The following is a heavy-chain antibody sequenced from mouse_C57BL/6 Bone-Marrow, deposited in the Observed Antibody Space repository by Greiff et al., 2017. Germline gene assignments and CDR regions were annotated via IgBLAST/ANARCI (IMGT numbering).Heavy chain of an antibody. J-gene: IGHJ2*01. Sequence: EVKLMESGGGLVQPGASLKLSCESNDYDFPSHDMSWVRQTPEQRLELVAAINSDGGSTYYPDTMERRFIITRDNTKRTLYLQMGSQGSEDTAVYYCARLFDYWGQGTTLTVSS. V-gene: IGHV5-2*01. CDR2: INSDGGST. CDR1: DYDFPSHD. CDR3: ARLFDY.